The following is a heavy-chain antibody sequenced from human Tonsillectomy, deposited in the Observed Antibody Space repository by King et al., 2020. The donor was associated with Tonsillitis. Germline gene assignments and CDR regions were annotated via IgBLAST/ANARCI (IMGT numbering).Heavy chain of an antibody. CDR2: MYYSGST. V-gene: IGHV4-61*01. Sequence: VQLQESGPGLVKPSKTLSLTCTVSGDSVSSVSYYGNWIRQTPGKGLEWIGYMYYSGSTNYNPSPESRVTISIEMSKNQFSLKLSAVTAAETAVYYCVSGWNPGTFDYWGQGTLVTVSS. CDR3: VSGWNPGTFDY. J-gene: IGHJ4*02. CDR1: GDSVSSVSYY. D-gene: IGHD1-1*01.